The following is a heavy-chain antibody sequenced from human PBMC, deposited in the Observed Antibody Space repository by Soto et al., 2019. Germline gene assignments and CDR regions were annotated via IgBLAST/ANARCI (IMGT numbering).Heavy chain of an antibody. J-gene: IGHJ6*02. Sequence: SDTLSLTCAVHRGSFNAYSWTWIRQPPGKGLEWIGEIDHSGSTTYNPSLKSRIIMSVDTSKNQFSLNVSSMTAADTAVYYCARGLRYSGMDVWGQGTTVTVSS. CDR2: IDHSGST. V-gene: IGHV4-34*01. CDR1: RGSFNAYS. CDR3: ARGLRYSGMDV.